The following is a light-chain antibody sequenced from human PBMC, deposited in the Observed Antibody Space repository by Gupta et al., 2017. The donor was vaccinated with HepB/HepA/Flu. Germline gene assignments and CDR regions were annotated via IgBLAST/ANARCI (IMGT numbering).Light chain of an antibody. Sequence: QSVLTQPPSVSGGPGKRVTISCSGTSSNKGTGYDVHWYQQLPGKGPKVLLYGNNIRPSGVPDRFSGYKSGTSAYLVITGHQADDEADYYCQSYDTSLGVVFGGGTKLTV. V-gene: IGLV1-40*01. J-gene: IGLJ2*01. CDR3: QSYDTSLGVV. CDR2: GNN. CDR1: SSNKGTGYD.